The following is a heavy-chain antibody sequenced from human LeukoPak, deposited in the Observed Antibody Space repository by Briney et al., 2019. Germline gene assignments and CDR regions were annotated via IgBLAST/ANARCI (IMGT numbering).Heavy chain of an antibody. Sequence: ASVNVSCKASGYTFTSYDINWVRQAPGQGLEWMGWMNPNSGNTGYAQKFQGRVTMTTDTSTSTAYMELRSLRSDDTAVYYCARDGVLWFGEREGFDYWGQGTLVTVSS. V-gene: IGHV1-8*01. J-gene: IGHJ4*02. D-gene: IGHD3-10*01. CDR1: GYTFTSYD. CDR2: MNPNSGNT. CDR3: ARDGVLWFGEREGFDY.